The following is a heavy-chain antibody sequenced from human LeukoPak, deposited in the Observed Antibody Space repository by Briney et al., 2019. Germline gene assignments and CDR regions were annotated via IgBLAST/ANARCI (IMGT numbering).Heavy chain of an antibody. D-gene: IGHD2-15*01. V-gene: IGHV1-2*02. Sequence: ASVKVSCKASGYTFTGYYMHWVRQAPGQGLEWMGWINPNSGGTNYAQKFQGRVTMTRDTSISTAYMELSRLRSDDTAVYYCASGREYCSGGSCYSSDDAFDISGQGTMVTVSS. CDR3: ASGREYCSGGSCYSSDDAFDI. CDR1: GYTFTGYY. CDR2: INPNSGGT. J-gene: IGHJ3*02.